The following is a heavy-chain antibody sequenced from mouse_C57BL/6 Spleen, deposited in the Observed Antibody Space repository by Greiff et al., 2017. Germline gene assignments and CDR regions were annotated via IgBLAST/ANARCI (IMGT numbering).Heavy chain of an antibody. CDR3: ARNYGTPEYYFDY. J-gene: IGHJ2*01. D-gene: IGHD2-1*01. Sequence: VQLQQSGAELVRPGTSVKMSCKASGYTFTNYWIGWAKQRPGHGLEWIGDIYPGGGYTNYNEKFKGKATLTADKSSSTAYMQFSSLTSEDSAIYYCARNYGTPEYYFDYWGQGTTLTVSS. CDR1: GYTFTNYW. CDR2: IYPGGGYT. V-gene: IGHV1-63*01.